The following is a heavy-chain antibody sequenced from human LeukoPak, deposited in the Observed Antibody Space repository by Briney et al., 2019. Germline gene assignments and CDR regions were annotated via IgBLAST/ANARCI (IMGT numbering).Heavy chain of an antibody. CDR3: ARHMIVVPQGDWFDP. CDR2: IYYSGST. CDR1: GLTFSSFE. J-gene: IGHJ5*02. D-gene: IGHD3-22*01. V-gene: IGHV4-39*01. Sequence: PGGSLRLSCAASGLTFSSFEMNWVRQPPGKGLEWIGSIYYSGSTYYNPSLKSRVTISVDTSKNQFSLKLSSVTAADTAVYYCARHMIVVPQGDWFDPWGQGTLVTVSS.